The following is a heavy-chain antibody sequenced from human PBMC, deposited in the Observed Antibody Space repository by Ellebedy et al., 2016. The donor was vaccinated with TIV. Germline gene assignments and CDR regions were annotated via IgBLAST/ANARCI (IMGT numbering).Heavy chain of an antibody. D-gene: IGHD4-17*01. V-gene: IGHV3-53*01. CDR3: ATDPDGVYGDKSAY. CDR2: IYTVGDT. CDR1: GFIVSNHF. Sequence: GESLKISCAASGFIVSNHFMNWVRQAPGKGLEWVSVIYTVGDTHYADSVKGRFTVSRDNSKNTLYLQMNSLRAEDTAMYYCATDPDGVYGDKSAYWGRGTLVTVFS. J-gene: IGHJ4*02.